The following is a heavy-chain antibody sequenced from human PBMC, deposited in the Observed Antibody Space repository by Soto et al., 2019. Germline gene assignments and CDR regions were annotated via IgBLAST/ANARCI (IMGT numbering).Heavy chain of an antibody. CDR1: GFTFSSYA. CDR2: ISGSGGST. Sequence: EVQLLESGGGLVQPGGSLRLSCAASGFTFSSYAMSWVRQAPGKGLEWVSAISGSGGSTYYADSVKGRFTISRDNSKNTLYLQMNSLRAEDTAVYYCAKDGTEQKVPAARYYYYYMDVWGKGTTVTVSS. V-gene: IGHV3-23*01. CDR3: AKDGTEQKVPAARYYYYYMDV. D-gene: IGHD2-2*01. J-gene: IGHJ6*03.